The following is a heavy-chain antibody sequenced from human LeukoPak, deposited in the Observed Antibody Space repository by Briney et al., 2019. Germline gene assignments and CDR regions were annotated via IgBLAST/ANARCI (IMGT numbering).Heavy chain of an antibody. D-gene: IGHD2-15*01. V-gene: IGHV3-23*01. Sequence: GGSLRLSCAASGFAFSTYAMNWVRQAPGKGLEWVSAISGSGGSTYYADSVKGRFTISRDNAKNSLYLQMNSLRVEDTAVYYCARAVVFRGMDVWGQGTTVTVSS. CDR2: ISGSGGST. J-gene: IGHJ6*02. CDR1: GFAFSTYA. CDR3: ARAVVFRGMDV.